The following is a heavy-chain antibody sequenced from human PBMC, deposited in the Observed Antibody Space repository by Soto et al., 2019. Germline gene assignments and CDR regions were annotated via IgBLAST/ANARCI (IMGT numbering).Heavy chain of an antibody. J-gene: IGHJ4*02. CDR1: EGTFNSYA. CDR2: IIPYYNTL. Sequence: QAQVVQSGAEVRKPGSSVKLSCKASEGTFNSYAIAWVRQAPGPGLDGMGGIIPYYNTLNYAQKFQDRVTITADDSTNTVYMELSSLRSDVTAVYFCASGASRWYPYFFDSWAQGTLVTVSS. CDR3: ASGASRWYPYFFDS. V-gene: IGHV1-69*01. D-gene: IGHD6-13*01.